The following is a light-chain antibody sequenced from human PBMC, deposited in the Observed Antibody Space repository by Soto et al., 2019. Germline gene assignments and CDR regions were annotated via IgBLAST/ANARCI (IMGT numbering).Light chain of an antibody. CDR1: TSNIGSNY. V-gene: IGLV1-47*01. CDR2: RNN. Sequence: QSVLTQPPSASGTPGQGVTISCSGSTSNIGSNYVYWYQQLPGTAPKLLIYRNNQRPSGVPDRFSGSKSGTSASLAISGLRSDDEADYFCASRDDSLNGFYVFATGTKVTVL. CDR3: ASRDDSLNGFYV. J-gene: IGLJ1*01.